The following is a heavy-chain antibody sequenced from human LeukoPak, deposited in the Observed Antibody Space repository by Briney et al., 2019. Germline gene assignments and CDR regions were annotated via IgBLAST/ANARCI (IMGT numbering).Heavy chain of an antibody. CDR3: SIVVVPAHTGRP. CDR1: GYTFTGYY. J-gene: IGHJ5*02. Sequence: GASVKVSCKASGYTFTGYYMHWVRQAPGQGLEWMGWINPNSGGTNYAQKFQGRVTMTRDTSISTAYMELSRLRSDDTAVYYCSIVVVPAHTGRPWGQGTLVTVSS. V-gene: IGHV1-2*02. D-gene: IGHD2-2*01. CDR2: INPNSGGT.